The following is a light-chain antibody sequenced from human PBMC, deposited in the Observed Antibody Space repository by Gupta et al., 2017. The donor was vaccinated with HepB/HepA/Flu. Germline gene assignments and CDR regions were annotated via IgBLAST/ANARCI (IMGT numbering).Light chain of an antibody. CDR3: QQYNHWPLT. Sequence: VLTPSPATLSVSPGERVTLSCRASQSGASNLAWYQQKTGQVPRLLIDEASTRATGAPTRFSGSGSGTEFTLTISSLQSADFAVYYCQQYNHWPLTFGGGTKVEIK. V-gene: IGKV3-15*01. CDR1: QSGASN. J-gene: IGKJ4*01. CDR2: EAS.